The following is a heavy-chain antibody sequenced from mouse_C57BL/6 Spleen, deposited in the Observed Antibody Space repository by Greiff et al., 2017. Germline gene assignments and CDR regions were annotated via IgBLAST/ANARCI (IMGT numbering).Heavy chain of an antibody. D-gene: IGHD2-3*01. Sequence: VQLQQPGAELVRPGTSVKLSCKASGYTFTSYWMHWVKQRPGQGLEWIGVIDPSDSYTNYNQKFKGKATLTVDTSSSTAYVQLSSLTSEDSAVYYCARPYDGYYVRSAMDYWGKGTSVTVSS. J-gene: IGHJ4*01. CDR1: GYTFTSYW. CDR2: IDPSDSYT. CDR3: ARPYDGYYVRSAMDY. V-gene: IGHV1-59*01.